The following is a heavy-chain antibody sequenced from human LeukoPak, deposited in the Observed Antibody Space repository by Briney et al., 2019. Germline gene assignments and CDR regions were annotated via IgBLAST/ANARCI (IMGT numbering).Heavy chain of an antibody. J-gene: IGHJ4*02. D-gene: IGHD3-22*01. CDR1: GFTFSSYA. V-gene: IGHV3-23*01. Sequence: GGSLRLSCAASGFTFSSYAMSWVRQAPGKGLEWVSAISGSGSSTYYADSVKGRLTISRDNSKNTLYLQMSSLRAEDTAVYYCAREEYYYDSSGYFGYWGQGTLVTVSS. CDR2: ISGSGSST. CDR3: AREEYYYDSSGYFGY.